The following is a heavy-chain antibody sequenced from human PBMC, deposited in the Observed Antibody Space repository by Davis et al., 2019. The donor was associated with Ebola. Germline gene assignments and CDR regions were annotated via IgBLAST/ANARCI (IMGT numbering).Heavy chain of an antibody. V-gene: IGHV5-51*01. Sequence: PGGSLRLSCKGSGSSFTSYWIGWVPQMPGKGLAWMGIIYPGDSDTRYSPSFQGQVTISADKSISTAYLQWSSLKASDTAMYYCARSYSMVQGVITPFDYWGQGTLVTVSS. D-gene: IGHD3-10*01. CDR3: ARSYSMVQGVITPFDY. J-gene: IGHJ4*02. CDR2: IYPGDSDT. CDR1: GSSFTSYW.